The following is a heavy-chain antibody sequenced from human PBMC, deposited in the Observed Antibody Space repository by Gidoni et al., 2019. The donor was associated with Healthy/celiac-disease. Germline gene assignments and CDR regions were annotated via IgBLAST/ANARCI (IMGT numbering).Heavy chain of an antibody. V-gene: IGHV3-21*01. CDR1: GFTFSSYS. Sequence: EVQLVESGGGLVKPGGSLRLSWAASGFTFSSYSMNWVRQAPGKGLEWVSSISSSSSYIYYADSVKGRFTISRDNAKNSLYLQMNSLRAEDTAVYYCARDPHCSGGSCYYFDYWGQGTLVTVSS. J-gene: IGHJ4*02. CDR3: ARDPHCSGGSCYYFDY. CDR2: ISSSSSYI. D-gene: IGHD2-15*01.